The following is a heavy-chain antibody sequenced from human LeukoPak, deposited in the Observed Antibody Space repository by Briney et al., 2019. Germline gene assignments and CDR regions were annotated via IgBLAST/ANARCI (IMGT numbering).Heavy chain of an antibody. CDR1: AGSISRGGYY. Sequence: SQTLSLTCTLFAGSISRGGYYWSWIRQHPGKGLEWIGYIYYSGSTYYNPSLKSRVTISVDTSNNQFSLKLSSVTAADTAVYYCARDIRAGHDAFDIWGQGTMVTVSS. J-gene: IGHJ3*02. CDR3: ARDIRAGHDAFDI. D-gene: IGHD3-3*02. CDR2: IYYSGST. V-gene: IGHV4-31*03.